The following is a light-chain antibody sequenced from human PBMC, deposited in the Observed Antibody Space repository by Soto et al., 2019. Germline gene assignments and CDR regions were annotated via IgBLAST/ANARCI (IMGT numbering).Light chain of an antibody. Sequence: QSVLTQPASVSGSPGQSVTISCTGSSSDVGGYNYVSWYQIHPGEAPKLMIYDVSTRPSGVPDRFSASKSGTSASLAITGLQAEDEADYYCQSYDNSLSGWVFGGETKLTVL. J-gene: IGLJ3*02. CDR1: SSDVGGYNY. CDR3: QSYDNSLSGWV. V-gene: IGLV2-14*03. CDR2: DVS.